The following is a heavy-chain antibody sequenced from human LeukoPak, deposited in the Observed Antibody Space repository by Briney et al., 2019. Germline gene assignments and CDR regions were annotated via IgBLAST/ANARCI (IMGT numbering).Heavy chain of an antibody. CDR3: ARVRYCSGGSCSHFDY. V-gene: IGHV3-7*05. Sequence: PGGSLRLSCAAPGFTFSSFWMGWVRQAPGKGLEWVANIKQDGSEKYYVDSVKGRITISRDNAEKSVYLQMNSLRAEDAVVYYCARVRYCSGGSCSHFDYWGQGTLVTVSS. J-gene: IGHJ4*02. CDR1: GFTFSSFW. D-gene: IGHD2-15*01. CDR2: IKQDGSEK.